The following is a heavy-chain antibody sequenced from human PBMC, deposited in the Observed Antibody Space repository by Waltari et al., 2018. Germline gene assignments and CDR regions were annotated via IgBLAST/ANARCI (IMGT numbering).Heavy chain of an antibody. CDR3: ARDYQGVPSY. CDR1: GYTFTSYA. Sequence: QVQLVQSGAEVKKPGASVKVSCKASGYTFTSYAMHWVRQAPGQRLEWMGRINPNSGGTNYAQKFQGRVTMTRDTSISTAYMELSRLRSDDTAVYYCARDYQGVPSYWGQGTLVTVSS. J-gene: IGHJ4*02. D-gene: IGHD3-10*01. CDR2: INPNSGGT. V-gene: IGHV1-2*06.